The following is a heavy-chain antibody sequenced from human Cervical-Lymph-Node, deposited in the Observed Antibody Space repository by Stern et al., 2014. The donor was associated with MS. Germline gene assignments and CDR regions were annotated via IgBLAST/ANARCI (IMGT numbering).Heavy chain of an antibody. Sequence: QDQLVQSGAEVKKPGSSVKVSCKSSGGISWVRQAPGQGLEWMGGVIPFVGTSNYAQKFQGRVTITADPSTNTTYLHLSRLTSADTAVYYCARGSGDNWFGPWGQGTLVTVSS. D-gene: IGHD3-10*01. CDR1: GG. J-gene: IGHJ5*02. CDR3: ARGSGDNWFGP. V-gene: IGHV1-69*12. CDR2: VIPFVGTS.